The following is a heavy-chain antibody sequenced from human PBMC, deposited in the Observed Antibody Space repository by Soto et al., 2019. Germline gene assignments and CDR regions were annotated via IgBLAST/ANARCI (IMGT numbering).Heavy chain of an antibody. D-gene: IGHD3-16*01. V-gene: IGHV3-7*01. CDR2: IKEDGSEI. J-gene: IGHJ4*02. CDR1: GFSLMSYC. Sequence: XVSLSLYIAVPGFSLMSYCMSWVRQAPGKGLEWVASIKEDGSEIYYLHSVRGRFSISRDSAGNALHLTMNYLSAEDTGVYFCERDIGFDYVNWGQGTLVTVSS. CDR3: ERDIGFDYVN.